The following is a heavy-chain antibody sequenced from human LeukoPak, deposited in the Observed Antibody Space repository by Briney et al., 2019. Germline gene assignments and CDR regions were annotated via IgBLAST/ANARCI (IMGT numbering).Heavy chain of an antibody. CDR1: GFTFSDYG. D-gene: IGHD1-26*01. CDR3: AKDRGSYSTTADS. V-gene: IGHV3-33*06. CDR2: IWYDGTNK. Sequence: GGSLGLSCAASGFTFSDYGIHWVRQAPGKGLEWVAVIWYDGTNKYYGDSVKGRFTISRDNSKNTLYLQMNSLRAEDTAVYYCAKDRGSYSTTADSWGQGTLVTASS. J-gene: IGHJ5*01.